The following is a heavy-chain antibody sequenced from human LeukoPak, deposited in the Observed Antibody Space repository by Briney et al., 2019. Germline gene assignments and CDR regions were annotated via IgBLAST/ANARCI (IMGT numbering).Heavy chain of an antibody. V-gene: IGHV1-2*02. CDR3: ARVGMATINEFDY. J-gene: IGHJ4*02. Sequence: ASVKVSCKASGYTFTGYYMHWVRQAPGQGLEWMGWINPNSGGTNYAQKFQGRVTMTRDTSISTAYMELSRLRSDDTAVYYCARVGMATINEFDYWGQGTLVTVSS. CDR2: INPNSGGT. CDR1: GYTFTGYY. D-gene: IGHD5-24*01.